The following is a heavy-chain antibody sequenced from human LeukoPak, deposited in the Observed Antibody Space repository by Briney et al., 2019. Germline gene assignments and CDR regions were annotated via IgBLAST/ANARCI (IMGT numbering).Heavy chain of an antibody. CDR1: GGSFSGYY. CDR3: ARARVRWLQFKDWFDP. V-gene: IGHV4-59*12. J-gene: IGHJ5*02. D-gene: IGHD5-24*01. CDR2: IYYSGST. Sequence: SETLSLTCAVYGGSFSGYYWSWIRQPPGKGLEWIGYIYYSGSTNYNPSLKSRVTISVDTSKNQFSLKLSSVTAADTAVYYCARARVRWLQFKDWFDPWGQGTLVTVSS.